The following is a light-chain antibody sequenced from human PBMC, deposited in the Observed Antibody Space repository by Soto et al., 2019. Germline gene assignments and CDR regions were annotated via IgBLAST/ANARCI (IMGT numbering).Light chain of an antibody. CDR3: VQRTTWPWT. V-gene: IGKV3-11*01. Sequence: IVLTQSPATLSLSPGEDATLSCRASQSVSSHLAWYQQKPGQAPRLLIYDASNRATGIPARFSGSGSGTDFTLTISSLEPEDFAVYHCVQRTTWPWTCGQGSKVEIK. J-gene: IGKJ1*01. CDR1: QSVSSH. CDR2: DAS.